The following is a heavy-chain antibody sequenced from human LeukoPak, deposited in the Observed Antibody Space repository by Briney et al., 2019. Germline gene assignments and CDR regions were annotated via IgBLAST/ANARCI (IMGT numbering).Heavy chain of an antibody. V-gene: IGHV1-2*02. CDR1: RATFTASH. CDR2: INADSGAT. D-gene: IGHD2-15*01. Sequence: ASVKVSCKACRATFTASHIHWLRQAPGQGLEWMGWINADSGATKYPQKFEGRVTITRDTSVSTAYMELSRLKSDDTGVYYCARVVGWSPFDSWGQGTLVTVSS. J-gene: IGHJ4*02. CDR3: ARVVGWSPFDS.